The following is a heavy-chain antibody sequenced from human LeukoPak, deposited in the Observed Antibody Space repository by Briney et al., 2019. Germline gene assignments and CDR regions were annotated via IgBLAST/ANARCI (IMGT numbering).Heavy chain of an antibody. CDR1: GFTFSNYA. D-gene: IGHD2-8*02. J-gene: IGHJ6*02. CDR3: ANPVVFSDPYYYGMDV. V-gene: IGHV3-48*03. CDR2: ISSGGTTI. Sequence: GGSLRLSCAASGFTFSNYALNWVRQAPGKGLEWVSYISSGGTTIYYADSVKGRFTFSRDNAKNTLYLQMNSLRAEDTAVYYCANPVVFSDPYYYGMDVWGQGTTVTVSS.